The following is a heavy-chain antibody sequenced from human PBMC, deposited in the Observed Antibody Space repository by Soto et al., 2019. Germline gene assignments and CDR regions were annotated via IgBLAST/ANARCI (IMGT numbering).Heavy chain of an antibody. CDR3: ARTTAVPNTLRSRYFFDY. J-gene: IGHJ4*02. CDR2: VYYSGTT. CDR1: GGSVSDKTYY. Sequence: SETLSFTCSVSGGSVSDKTYYWSWIRQPPGKRLEWIGYVYYSGTTNYNPSLKSRVTISVDLSKNRFSLRLSSVTTADTALYYCARTTAVPNTLRSRYFFDYWGQGTLVTVSS. V-gene: IGHV4-61*01. D-gene: IGHD4-17*01.